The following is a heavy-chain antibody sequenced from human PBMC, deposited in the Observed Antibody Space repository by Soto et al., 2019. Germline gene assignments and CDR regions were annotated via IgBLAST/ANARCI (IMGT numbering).Heavy chain of an antibody. CDR1: GFTFSSYW. J-gene: IGHJ3*02. Sequence: GGSLRLSCAASGFTFSSYWMTWVRQAPGKGMEWVANINEDGSEKYYGDSVKGRFTISRDDAKNSLYLQMNSLRSEDTAVYYCARDVEDIVVVPAAPEWAFDIWGQGTMVTVSS. V-gene: IGHV3-7*05. D-gene: IGHD2-2*01. CDR3: ARDVEDIVVVPAAPEWAFDI. CDR2: INEDGSEK.